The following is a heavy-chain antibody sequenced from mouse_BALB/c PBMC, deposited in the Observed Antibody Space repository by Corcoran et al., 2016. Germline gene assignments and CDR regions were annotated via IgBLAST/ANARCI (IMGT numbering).Heavy chain of an antibody. CDR2: INPNNGGT. D-gene: IGHD4-1*01. V-gene: IGHV1-18*01. J-gene: IGHJ3*01. Sequence: EVLLQQSGPELVKPGTSVKIPCKASGYTFTDYNMDWVKQSHGKSLEWIGDINPNNGGTIYNQKFKGKATLTVDKSSSTAYMELRSLTSEDTAVYYCARGDELGRFAYWGQGTLVTVSA. CDR3: ARGDELGRFAY. CDR1: GYTFTDYN.